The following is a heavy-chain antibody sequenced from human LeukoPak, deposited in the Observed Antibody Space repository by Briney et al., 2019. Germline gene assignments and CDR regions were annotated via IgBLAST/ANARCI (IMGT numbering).Heavy chain of an antibody. V-gene: IGHV3-21*01. CDR2: ISSSSSYI. CDR3: ARDGGLRTIDY. Sequence: GSLRLSCAASGFTFSSYSMNWVRQAPGKGLEWVSSISSSSSYIYYADSVKGRFTISRDNAKNSLYLQMNSLRAEDTAVYYCARDGGLRTIDYWGQGTLVTVSS. D-gene: IGHD4-17*01. J-gene: IGHJ4*02. CDR1: GFTFSSYS.